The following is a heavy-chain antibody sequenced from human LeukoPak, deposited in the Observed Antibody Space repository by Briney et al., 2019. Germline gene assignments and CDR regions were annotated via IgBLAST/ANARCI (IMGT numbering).Heavy chain of an antibody. V-gene: IGHV3-21*01. CDR3: AELGITMIGGV. Sequence: GGSLSLSCAASGFIFNSHSMNWVRQAPGKGLVWVSSISSTSSYIYYADSVKSRFTISRDNAKNSLYLQMNSLRAEDTAVYYCAELGITMIGGVWGKGTTVTISS. D-gene: IGHD3-10*02. J-gene: IGHJ6*04. CDR2: ISSTSSYI. CDR1: GFIFNSHS.